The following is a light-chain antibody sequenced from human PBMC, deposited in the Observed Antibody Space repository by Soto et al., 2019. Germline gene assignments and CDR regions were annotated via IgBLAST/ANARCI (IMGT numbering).Light chain of an antibody. Sequence: QSALTPPASVSGSPGQSITISCTGTSSDVGGYNYVSWYQQHPGKAPKLMIYDVSNQPSGVSNRFSGSKSGNTASLTISGLQAEDEADYYCSSYTSSTFVVFGGGTKLTVL. CDR3: SSYTSSTFVV. V-gene: IGLV2-14*01. J-gene: IGLJ2*01. CDR1: SSDVGGYNY. CDR2: DVS.